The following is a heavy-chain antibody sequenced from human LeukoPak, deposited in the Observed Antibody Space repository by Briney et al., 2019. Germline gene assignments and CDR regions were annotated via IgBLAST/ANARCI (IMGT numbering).Heavy chain of an antibody. J-gene: IGHJ2*01. CDR2: INHSGST. D-gene: IGHD2-15*01. Sequence: SETLSLTCTVSDGSISSSNYYWGWIRQPPGKGLEWIGEINHSGSTNYNPSLKSRVTISVDTSKNQFSLKSSSVTAADTAVYYCAGVYLLRYFDLWGRGTLVTVSS. CDR1: DGSISSSNYY. V-gene: IGHV4-39*07. CDR3: AGVYLLRYFDL.